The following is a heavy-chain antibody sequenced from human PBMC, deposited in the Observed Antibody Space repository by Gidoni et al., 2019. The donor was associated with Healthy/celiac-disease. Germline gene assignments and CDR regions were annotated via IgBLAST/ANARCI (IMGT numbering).Heavy chain of an antibody. D-gene: IGHD1-26*01. CDR2: ISNDGSNK. CDR3: ARDRRVGAGSYIDY. J-gene: IGHJ4*02. CDR1: GFTFSSYA. Sequence: QVQLVESGGGVVQPGSSLRLSCAASGFTFSSYAMHWVRQAPGKGLEWVAVISNDGSNKYYADSVKGRFTISRDNSKNTLYLQMNSLRAEDTAVYYCARDRRVGAGSYIDYWGQGTLVTVSS. V-gene: IGHV3-30-3*01.